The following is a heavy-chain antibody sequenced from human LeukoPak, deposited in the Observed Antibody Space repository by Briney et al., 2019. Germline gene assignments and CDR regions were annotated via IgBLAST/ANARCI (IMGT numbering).Heavy chain of an antibody. CDR2: LYPGVST. CDR1: GGPIYSYY. V-gene: IGHV4-4*07. Sequence: SETLSLTCTVSGGPIYSYYWSWIRQTAGKGLEWIGRLYPGVSTNYNPSLKSRVTMSVDTSKNQFALKLSAVTAADTAVYYCSRLKFYDSTGYSPGHYMDVWGKGTTVTVSS. J-gene: IGHJ6*03. CDR3: SRLKFYDSTGYSPGHYMDV. D-gene: IGHD3-22*01.